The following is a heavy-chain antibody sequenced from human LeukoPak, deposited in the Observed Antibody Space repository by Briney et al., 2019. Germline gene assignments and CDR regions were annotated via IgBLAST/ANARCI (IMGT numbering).Heavy chain of an antibody. D-gene: IGHD6-13*01. CDR2: MYRSGSN. CDR1: GRSISSYY. J-gene: IGHJ6*03. Sequence: PSETLSLTCAVSGRSISSYYWGWFRQPPGEGLEWIGCMYRSGSNYHNPSLKSRVTISVDTSKNQFSLKLSSVTAADTALYYCARQGGSSSPYYYYYMDVWGKGTTVTVAS. V-gene: IGHV4-38-2*01. CDR3: ARQGGSSSPYYYYYMDV.